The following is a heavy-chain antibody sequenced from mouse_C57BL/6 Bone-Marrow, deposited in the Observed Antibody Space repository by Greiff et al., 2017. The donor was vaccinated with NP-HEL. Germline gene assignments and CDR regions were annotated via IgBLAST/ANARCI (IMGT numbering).Heavy chain of an antibody. J-gene: IGHJ4*01. CDR3: TTGGSSPYAMDY. CDR2: IDPENGDT. D-gene: IGHD1-1*01. CDR1: GFNIKDDY. V-gene: IGHV14-4*01. Sequence: EVQLQQSGAELVRPGASVKLSCTVSGFNIKDDYMHWVKQRPEQGLEWIGWIDPENGDTEYASKVPGKATITADTSSNTAYLQLSSLTSEDTAVYYCTTGGSSPYAMDYWGQGTSVTVSS.